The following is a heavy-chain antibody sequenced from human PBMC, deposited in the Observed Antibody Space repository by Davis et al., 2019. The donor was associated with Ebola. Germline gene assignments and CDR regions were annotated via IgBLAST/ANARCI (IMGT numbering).Heavy chain of an antibody. J-gene: IGHJ6*02. D-gene: IGHD2-2*01. V-gene: IGHV3-9*01. Sequence: PGGSLRLSCVASAVSLHAHAMHWVRQAPGKGLEWVAAGSWNSDGVGYADSVKGRFTVSRDNAKNSLYLQMNSLRVEDTAFYYCGKDLAPGGMDVWGQGTTVTVSS. CDR2: GSWNSDGV. CDR1: AVSLHAHA. CDR3: GKDLAPGGMDV.